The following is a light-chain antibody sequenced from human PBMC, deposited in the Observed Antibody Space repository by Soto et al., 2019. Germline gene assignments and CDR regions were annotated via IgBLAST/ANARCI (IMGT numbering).Light chain of an antibody. CDR1: GGSIANGY. Sequence: NFMLTQPHSVSESPGKTVTISCTRSGGSIANGYVQWYQQRPGSAPTTVIYEDNQRPSGVPDRFSGSIDRSSNSASLTISGLKTEDEADYYCQSYHSSTPYVFGTGTKLTVL. V-gene: IGLV6-57*03. J-gene: IGLJ1*01. CDR2: EDN. CDR3: QSYHSSTPYV.